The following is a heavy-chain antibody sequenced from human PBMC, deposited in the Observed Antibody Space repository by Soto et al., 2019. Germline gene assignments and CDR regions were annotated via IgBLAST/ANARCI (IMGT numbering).Heavy chain of an antibody. CDR2: IWYDGSNQ. J-gene: IGHJ6*02. D-gene: IGHD2-15*01. Sequence: QVQLVESGGGVVQPGRSLRLSCAASGFTFSSYGMHWVRQAPGKGLEWVAVIWYDGSNQYYADSVKGRFTISRDNSKNTLYLQMNSLRAEDTAVYYCARVRLLPLYYYYGMDVWGQGTTVTVSS. CDR3: ARVRLLPLYYYYGMDV. V-gene: IGHV3-33*01. CDR1: GFTFSSYG.